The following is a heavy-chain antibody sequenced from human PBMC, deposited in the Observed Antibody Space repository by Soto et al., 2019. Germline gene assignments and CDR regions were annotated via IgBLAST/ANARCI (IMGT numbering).Heavy chain of an antibody. CDR2: ISAYNGNT. Sequence: ASVKVSCKASGYTFTSYGISWVRQAPGQGLEWMGWISAYNGNTNYAQKLQGRVTMTTDTSTSTAYMELRSLRSDDTAVYYCARDRGHDSSGYYWWCYWGQGTLVTVSS. CDR3: ARDRGHDSSGYYWWCY. V-gene: IGHV1-18*01. J-gene: IGHJ4*02. D-gene: IGHD3-22*01. CDR1: GYTFTSYG.